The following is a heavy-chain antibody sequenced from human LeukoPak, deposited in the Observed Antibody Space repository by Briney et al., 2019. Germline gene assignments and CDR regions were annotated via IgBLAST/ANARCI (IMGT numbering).Heavy chain of an antibody. J-gene: IGHJ4*02. D-gene: IGHD5-12*01. CDR1: GYTFTSYY. Sequence: ASVKVSCKASGYTFTSYYMHWVRQAPGQGLEWMGIINPSGGSTSYAQKFQGRVTMTRDTSTSTVYLELSSLRSEDAAVYYCARLSVATIAYVWGQGTLVTVSS. V-gene: IGHV1-46*01. CDR3: ARLSVATIAYV. CDR2: INPSGGST.